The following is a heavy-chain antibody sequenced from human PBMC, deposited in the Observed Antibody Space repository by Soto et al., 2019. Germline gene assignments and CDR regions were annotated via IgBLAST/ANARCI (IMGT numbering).Heavy chain of an antibody. CDR1: GGSISSYY. J-gene: IGHJ5*02. V-gene: IGHV4-59*01. D-gene: IGHD5-18*01. CDR2: IYYSGST. CDR3: ARALYSYGPKFDP. Sequence: ETLSLTCTVSGGSISSYYWSWIRQPPGKGLEWIGYIYYSGSTNYNPSLKSRVTIPVDTSKNQFSLKLSSVTAADTAVYYCARALYSYGPKFDPWGQGTLVTVSS.